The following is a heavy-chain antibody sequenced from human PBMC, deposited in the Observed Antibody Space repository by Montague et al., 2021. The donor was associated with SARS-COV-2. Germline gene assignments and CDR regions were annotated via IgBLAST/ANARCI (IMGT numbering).Heavy chain of an antibody. V-gene: IGHV3-48*03. CDR1: GFTFSGYE. J-gene: IGHJ6*03. Sequence: SLRLSCAASGFTFSGYEMKWVRQAPGKGLEWVSYISSSGSTIYYADSVKGRFTISRDNAKNSLYLQMNSLRAEDTAVYYCAREKARITIFGAPRGYMDVWGKGTTVTVSS. D-gene: IGHD3-3*01. CDR2: ISSSGSTI. CDR3: AREKARITIFGAPRGYMDV.